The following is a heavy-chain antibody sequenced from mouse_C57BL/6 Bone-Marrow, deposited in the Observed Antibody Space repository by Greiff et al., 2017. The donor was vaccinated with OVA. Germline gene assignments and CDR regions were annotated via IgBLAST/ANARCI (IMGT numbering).Heavy chain of an antibody. Sequence: QVHVKQPGAELVRPGTSVKLSCKASGYTFTSYWMHWVKQRPGQGLEWIGVIDPSDSYTNYNQKFKGKATLNVDTSSSTAYMQLSSLTSEDSAVYYCARSHYYGSSRSGFAYWGQGTLVTVSA. CDR3: ARSHYYGSSRSGFAY. CDR1: GYTFTSYW. J-gene: IGHJ3*01. CDR2: IDPSDSYT. D-gene: IGHD1-1*01. V-gene: IGHV1-59*01.